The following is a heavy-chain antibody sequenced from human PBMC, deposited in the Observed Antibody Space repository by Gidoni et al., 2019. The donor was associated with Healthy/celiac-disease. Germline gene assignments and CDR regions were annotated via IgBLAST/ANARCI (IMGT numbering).Heavy chain of an antibody. CDR3: ARDYCSGGSCYPDY. V-gene: IGHV3-30-3*01. CDR2: ISYDGSNK. D-gene: IGHD2-15*01. Sequence: QVQLVESGGGVVQPGRSLRLSCAASGFTFSRYAMHWVRQAPGKGLEWVAVISYDGSNKYYADSVKGRFTISRDNSKNTLYLQMNSLRAEDTAVYYCARDYCSGGSCYPDYWGQGTLVTVSS. J-gene: IGHJ4*02. CDR1: GFTFSRYA.